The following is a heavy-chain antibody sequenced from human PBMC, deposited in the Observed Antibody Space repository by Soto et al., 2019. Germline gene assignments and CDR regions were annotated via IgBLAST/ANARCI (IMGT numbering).Heavy chain of an antibody. CDR1: GFTVSSNY. CDR3: ARTHTTGHYYYYYGMDV. Sequence: GGSLRLSCAASGFTVSSNYMSWVRQAPGKGLEWVSVIYSGGSTYYADSVKGRFTISRDNSKNTLYLQMNSLRAEDTAVYYCARTHTTGHYYYYYGMDVWGQGTTVTVSS. J-gene: IGHJ6*02. D-gene: IGHD1-1*01. V-gene: IGHV3-66*01. CDR2: IYSGGST.